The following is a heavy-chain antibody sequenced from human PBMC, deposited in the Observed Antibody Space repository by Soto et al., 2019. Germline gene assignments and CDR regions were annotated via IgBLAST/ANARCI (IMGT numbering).Heavy chain of an antibody. J-gene: IGHJ6*02. D-gene: IGHD5-12*01. CDR3: ALYLGPWLRQYYYYYYGMDV. CDR2: ISGSGGRT. V-gene: IGHV3-23*01. CDR1: GFTFSSYA. Sequence: GGSLRLSCAASGFTFSSYAMSWVRQAPGKGLEWVSAISGSGGRTYYADSVKGRFTIPRDNSKNTLYLQMNSLRAEDTAVYYCALYLGPWLRQYYYYYYGMDVWGQGTTVTVSS.